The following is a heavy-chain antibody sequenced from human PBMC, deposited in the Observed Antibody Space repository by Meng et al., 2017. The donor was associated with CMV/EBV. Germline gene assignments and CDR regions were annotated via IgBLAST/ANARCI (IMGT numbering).Heavy chain of an antibody. CDR1: CDSFSSNSAA. V-gene: IGHV6-1*01. J-gene: IGHJ5*02. Sequence: VHLQPSGPELVTHPQTRSLHCAIACDSFSSNSAAWNWIRQAPSRGLEWLGRTYYRSKWYNDYAVSVKSRITINPDTSKNQFSLQLNSVTPEDTAVYYCARDKGMVELGSWFDPWGQGTLVTVSS. CDR2: TYYRSKWYN. D-gene: IGHD2-15*01. CDR3: ARDKGMVELGSWFDP.